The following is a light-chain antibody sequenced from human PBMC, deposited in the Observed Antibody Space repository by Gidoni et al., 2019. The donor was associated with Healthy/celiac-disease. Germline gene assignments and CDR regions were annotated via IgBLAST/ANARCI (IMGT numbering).Light chain of an antibody. CDR1: HSLRSY. Sequence: DIQLTQSPSSLPASVGDRVTITCRAIHSLRSYFNWYQQKPGKTPQLLIYAASSLQSGVPSRFSGSGSGTDFTLTISSLQPEDFATYYCQQSDSTPFTFGHGTKVDIK. V-gene: IGKV1-39*01. CDR2: AAS. CDR3: QQSDSTPFT. J-gene: IGKJ3*01.